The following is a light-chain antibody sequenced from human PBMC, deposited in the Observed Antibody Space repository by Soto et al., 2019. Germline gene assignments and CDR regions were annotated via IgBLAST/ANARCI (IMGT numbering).Light chain of an antibody. CDR2: EVT. Sequence: QSALTQPASVSGSPGQSITISCTGTSSDVGNYNLVSWYQHHPGTAPKLMVYEVTKRPSGVSSRFSGSKSGNTASLTISGRLAADEADDYCCSAANRRSAVVFGGGTKLTVL. CDR3: CSAANRRSAVV. CDR1: SSDVGNYNL. J-gene: IGLJ2*01. V-gene: IGLV2-23*02.